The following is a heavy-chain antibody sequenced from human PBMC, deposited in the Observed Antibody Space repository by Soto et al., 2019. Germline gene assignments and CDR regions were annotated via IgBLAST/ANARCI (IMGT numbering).Heavy chain of an antibody. J-gene: IGHJ4*02. D-gene: IGHD6-13*01. V-gene: IGHV3-9*01. Sequence: GGSLRLSCAASGFTFDDYAMHWVRQAPGKGLEWVSVINWNSGSMGYADSVKGRFTVSRDNAKNSLYLQMNSLRPEDAAWYYCAKDMGYSRSWLDSWGQGTLVTV. CDR3: AKDMGYSRSWLDS. CDR1: GFTFDDYA. CDR2: INWNSGSM.